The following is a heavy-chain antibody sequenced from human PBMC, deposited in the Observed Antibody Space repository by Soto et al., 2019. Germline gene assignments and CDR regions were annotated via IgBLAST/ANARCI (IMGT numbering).Heavy chain of an antibody. J-gene: IGHJ6*02. CDR2: IIPIFGTA. CDR3: ARVERITMIVGDTGDYYYGMDV. CDR1: GGTFISYA. D-gene: IGHD3-22*01. Sequence: ASSVKVSCKASGGTFISYAISWVRQAPGQGLEWMGGIIPIFGTANYAQKLQGRVTITADKSTSTAYMELSSLRSEDTAVYYCARVERITMIVGDTGDYYYGMDVWGQGTTVTVSS. V-gene: IGHV1-69*06.